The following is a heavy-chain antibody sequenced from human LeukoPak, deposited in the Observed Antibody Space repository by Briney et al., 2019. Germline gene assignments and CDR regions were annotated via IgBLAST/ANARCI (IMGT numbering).Heavy chain of an antibody. CDR2: ITSSSGTI. D-gene: IGHD5-18*01. V-gene: IGHV3-48*01. J-gene: IGHJ4*02. CDR3: ASDPGYGY. Sequence: GGYLRLSSAASGFTFSSYSMNWVRQAPGKGLEWVSYITSSSGTIYYTDSVKGRFTISRDNARNSLYLQMNSLRAEDTAVYYCASDPGYGYWGQGALVTVSS. CDR1: GFTFSSYS.